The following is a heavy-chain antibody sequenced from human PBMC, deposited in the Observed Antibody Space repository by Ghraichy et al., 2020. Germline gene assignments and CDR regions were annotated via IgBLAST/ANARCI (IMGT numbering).Heavy chain of an antibody. D-gene: IGHD7-27*01. CDR3: ASIWGSGY. Sequence: SQTLSLTCAVYGGSFSGYYWSWIRQPPGKGLEWIGEINHSGSTNYNPSLKSRVTISVDTSKNQFSLKLSSVTAADTAVYYCASIWGSGYWGQGTLVTVSS. CDR1: GGSFSGYY. J-gene: IGHJ4*02. V-gene: IGHV4-34*01. CDR2: INHSGST.